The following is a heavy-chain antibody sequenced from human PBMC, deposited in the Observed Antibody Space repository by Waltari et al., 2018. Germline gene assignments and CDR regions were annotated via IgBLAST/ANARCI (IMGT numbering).Heavy chain of an antibody. V-gene: IGHV1-3*01. CDR1: GYTFPSYA. CDR3: ARDEYCSGGSCYGFDY. J-gene: IGHJ4*02. Sequence: QVQLVQSGAEVKKPGASVKVSCKASGYTFPSYAMHWVPPAPGQRLEWMGWINAGNGNTKYSQKFQGRVTITRDTSASTAYMELSSLRSEDTAVYYCARDEYCSGGSCYGFDYWGQGTLVTVSS. CDR2: INAGNGNT. D-gene: IGHD2-15*01.